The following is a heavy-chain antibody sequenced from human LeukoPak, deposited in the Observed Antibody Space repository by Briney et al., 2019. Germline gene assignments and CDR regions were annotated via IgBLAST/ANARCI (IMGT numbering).Heavy chain of an antibody. J-gene: IGHJ4*02. CDR1: GFTFDDYA. V-gene: IGHV3-9*01. CDR2: ISWISGNI. CDR3: AKDVYSYVSSAHDY. D-gene: IGHD5-18*01. Sequence: GGSLRLSCAASGFTFDDYAMHWVRQAPGKGLEWVSGISWISGNIGYADSVKGRFSISRDNAKNSLYLQMNSLRAKDTALYYCAKDVYSYVSSAHDYWGQGTLVTVSS.